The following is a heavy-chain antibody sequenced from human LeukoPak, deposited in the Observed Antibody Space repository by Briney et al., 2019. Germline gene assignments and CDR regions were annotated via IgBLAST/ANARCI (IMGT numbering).Heavy chain of an antibody. V-gene: IGHV3-30*02. CDR1: GFTFNTHG. CDR3: AKVYSGYDWPLYYFDY. CDR2: IRNDGNNI. D-gene: IGHD5-12*01. J-gene: IGHJ4*02. Sequence: GGSLRLSCAASGFTFNTHGMHWVRQAPGKGPEWVAFIRNDGNNIHYVDSVKGRFTISRDNSKNTLYLQMNSLRAEDTAVYYCAKVYSGYDWPLYYFDYWGQGTLVTVSS.